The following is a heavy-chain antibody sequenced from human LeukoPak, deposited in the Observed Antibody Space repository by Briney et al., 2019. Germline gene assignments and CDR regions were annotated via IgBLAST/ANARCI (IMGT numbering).Heavy chain of an antibody. V-gene: IGHV3-23*01. CDR2: ISGSGGST. J-gene: IGHJ4*02. Sequence: GGSLRLSCAASGFTFSSYGMHWVRQAPGKGLEWVSAISGSGGSTYYADSVKGRFTISRDNSKNTLYLQMNSLRAEDTAVYYCAKSGSNPEEDFDYWGQGTLVTVSS. CDR1: GFTFSSYG. CDR3: AKSGSNPEEDFDY. D-gene: IGHD4-11*01.